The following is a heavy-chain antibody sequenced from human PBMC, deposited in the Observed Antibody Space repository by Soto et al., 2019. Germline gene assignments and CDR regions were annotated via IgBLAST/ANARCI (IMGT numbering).Heavy chain of an antibody. CDR2: IIPILGIA. CDR3: ARGLAAAGTLRSWFDP. CDR1: GGTFSSYT. V-gene: IGHV1-69*02. J-gene: IGHJ5*02. D-gene: IGHD6-13*01. Sequence: XVKVSCKASGGTFSSYTISWVRHAPGQGLEWMGRIIPILGIANYAQKFQGRVTITADKSMSTAYMELSSLRSEDTVVYYCARGLAAAGTLRSWFDPWGQGTLVTVS.